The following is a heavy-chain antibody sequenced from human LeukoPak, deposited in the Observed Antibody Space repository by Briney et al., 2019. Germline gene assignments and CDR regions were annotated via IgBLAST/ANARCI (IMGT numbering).Heavy chain of an antibody. CDR3: ARVRDGSQDY. V-gene: IGHV3-48*03. D-gene: IGHD5-24*01. CDR2: ISSGGSTI. Sequence: GGSLRLSCAASGFTFSSYEMNWVRQAPGKGLEWVSYISSGGSTIYYADSVKGRYTISRDNAKNSLYLQMNSLRAEDTAVYYCARVRDGSQDYWGQGTLVTVSS. CDR1: GFTFSSYE. J-gene: IGHJ4*02.